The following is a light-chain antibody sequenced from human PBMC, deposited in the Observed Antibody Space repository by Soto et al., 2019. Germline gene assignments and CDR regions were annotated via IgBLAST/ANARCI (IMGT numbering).Light chain of an antibody. Sequence: VEMTQSPLSLSVTLGQPASISCRSSDSLVYGDGNTYLHWFHQRPGQSPRRLIYKVFNRDSGVPDRFSGSGSGTDFTLKISRVEAEDVGLYYCMQGTQWPPTFGHGTKVDIK. CDR3: MQGTQWPPT. J-gene: IGKJ3*01. CDR1: DSLVYGDGNTY. CDR2: KVF. V-gene: IGKV2-30*01.